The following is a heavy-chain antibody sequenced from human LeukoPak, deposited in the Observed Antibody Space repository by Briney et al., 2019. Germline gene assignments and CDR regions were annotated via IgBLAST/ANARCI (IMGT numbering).Heavy chain of an antibody. D-gene: IGHD5-12*01. CDR1: GFTFSSYE. CDR2: ISSSGSTK. V-gene: IGHV3-48*03. Sequence: GGSLRLSCAASGFTFSSYEMNRVRLAPGKGLEWVSYISSSGSTKYYADSVKGRFTISRDNAKSSLYLQMSSLRAEDTAVYYCARAPYSAYVAYWGQGTLVTVSS. J-gene: IGHJ4*02. CDR3: ARAPYSAYVAY.